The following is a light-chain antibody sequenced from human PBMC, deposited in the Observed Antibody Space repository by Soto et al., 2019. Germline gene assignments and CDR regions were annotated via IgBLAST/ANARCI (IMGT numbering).Light chain of an antibody. CDR2: DAS. CDR1: QDITNY. V-gene: IGKV1-33*01. Sequence: DIQMTQSPSSLSASVGDRVTITCQASQDITNYLNWYQQKPGKAPKLLIYDASNLETGVPSRFTGGGSGTDFTFTITNLQPEDIATYYCQQSFSVPPTFGQGTRLEIK. CDR3: QQSFSVPPT. J-gene: IGKJ5*01.